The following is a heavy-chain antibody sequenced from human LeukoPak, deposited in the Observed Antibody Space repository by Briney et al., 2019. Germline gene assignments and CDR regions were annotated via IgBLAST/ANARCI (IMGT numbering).Heavy chain of an antibody. D-gene: IGHD5-18*01. CDR2: IYYSGST. CDR1: GGFISTSTYY. J-gene: IGHJ4*02. CDR3: ARDEYSYGSRTHPYFFDY. V-gene: IGHV4-39*07. Sequence: PSETLSLTCTVSGGFISTSTYYWGWIRQSPGKGLGWIGSIYYSGSTFYNPSLKSRVTISIDTSKNQFSLKVSSVTAADTAVYYCARDEYSYGSRTHPYFFDYWGQGTLVTVSS.